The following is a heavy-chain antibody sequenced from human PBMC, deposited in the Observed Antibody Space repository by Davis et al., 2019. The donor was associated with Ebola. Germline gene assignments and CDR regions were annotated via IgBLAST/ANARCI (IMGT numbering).Heavy chain of an antibody. J-gene: IGHJ6*02. CDR3: ARGREWGDYDFWSGYLFRDYGMDV. CDR1: GYTFSSYD. CDR2: MNPNSGNT. D-gene: IGHD3-3*01. Sequence: ASVKVSCKASGYTFSSYDINWVRQATGQGLEWMGWMNPNSGNTGYAQKFQGRVTMTRNTSISTAYMELSSLRSEDTAVYYCARGREWGDYDFWSGYLFRDYGMDVWGQGTTVTVSS. V-gene: IGHV1-8*01.